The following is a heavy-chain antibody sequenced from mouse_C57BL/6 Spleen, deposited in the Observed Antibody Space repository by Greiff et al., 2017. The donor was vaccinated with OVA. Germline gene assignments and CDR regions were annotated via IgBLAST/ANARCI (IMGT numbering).Heavy chain of an antibody. V-gene: IGHV14-2*01. D-gene: IGHD1-1*01. CDR2: IDPDNGDT. CDR1: GFNFKDYY. Sequence: VQLQQSGAELVKPGASVKLSCTASGFNFKDYYMHWVKQRPGQGLEWIGRIDPDNGDTKYDPKFKGKATITADTSSNTAYLQLSSLTSEDTAVYYCARGYSRSYDAMDYWGQGTSVTVAA. J-gene: IGHJ4*01. CDR3: ARGYSRSYDAMDY.